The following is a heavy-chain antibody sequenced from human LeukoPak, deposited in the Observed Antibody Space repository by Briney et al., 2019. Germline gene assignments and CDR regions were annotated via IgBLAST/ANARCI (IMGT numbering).Heavy chain of an antibody. Sequence: GGSLRLSCVASGLNFDDSAMHWVRQAPGKGLEWVSLISGDGGSTFYADSVKGRFSISRDNSKNSPYLQMNSLRPEDTAMYYCAKESGKFDYWGQGTLVAVSS. CDR2: ISGDGGST. CDR3: AKESGKFDY. J-gene: IGHJ4*02. V-gene: IGHV3-43*02. CDR1: GLNFDDSA.